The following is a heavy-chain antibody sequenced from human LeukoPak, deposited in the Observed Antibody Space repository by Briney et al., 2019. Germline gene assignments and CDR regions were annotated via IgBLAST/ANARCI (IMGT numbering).Heavy chain of an antibody. J-gene: IGHJ4*02. V-gene: IGHV1-46*01. CDR2: INPNNGDT. D-gene: IGHD1-1*01. Sequence: ASVKASCKASGYTFTYHYIHLVRQAPGQGLEWMGIINPNNGDTNYAQRFQGRVTMTRDTSTSTVYMELSSLDYEDTAVYYCARESDVGKDFDCWGQGTLVTVSS. CDR1: GYTFTYHY. CDR3: ARESDVGKDFDC.